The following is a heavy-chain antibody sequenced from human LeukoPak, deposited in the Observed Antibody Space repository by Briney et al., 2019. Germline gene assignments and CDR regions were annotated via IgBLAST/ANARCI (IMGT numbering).Heavy chain of an antibody. CDR1: GGSFSGYY. J-gene: IGHJ4*02. Sequence: KTSETLTLTCAVYGGSFSGYYWSWISQPPGKGLEWIGEINHSGSTNYNPSLKSRVTISVDTSKNQFSLKLSSVTAEDTAVYYCARSGAAWGYDYVWGSYRSSPYYFDYWGQGTLVTVSS. V-gene: IGHV4-34*01. CDR2: INHSGST. CDR3: ARSGAAWGYDYVWGSYRSSPYYFDY. D-gene: IGHD3-16*02.